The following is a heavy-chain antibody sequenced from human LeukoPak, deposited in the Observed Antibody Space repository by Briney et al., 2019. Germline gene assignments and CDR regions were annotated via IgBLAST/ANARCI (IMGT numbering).Heavy chain of an antibody. V-gene: IGHV3-23*01. D-gene: IGHD5-18*01. J-gene: IGHJ4*02. CDR3: AKMPAVGIITPMSDFDY. Sequence: GGSLRLSCAASGFTFSSYGMSWVRQAPGKGLEWVSAISASGYTTYYADSVKGRFTISRDNSKNTLYLQMSSLRAEDTAVYYCAKMPAVGIITPMSDFDYWGQGTLVTVSS. CDR2: ISASGYTT. CDR1: GFTFSSYG.